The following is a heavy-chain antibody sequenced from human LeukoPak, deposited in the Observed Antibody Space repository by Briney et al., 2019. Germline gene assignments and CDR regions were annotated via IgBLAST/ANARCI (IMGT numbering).Heavy chain of an antibody. J-gene: IGHJ6*02. Sequence: GGSLRLSCAASGFTFSSYDMHWVRHATGKGLEWVSAIFTAGDTYYPGSVKGRFTISRENAKNSLYLQMNSLRAGDTAVYYCARAGQGYSYGYEDGMDVWGQGTTVTVSS. CDR2: IFTAGDT. V-gene: IGHV3-13*01. CDR1: GFTFSSYD. D-gene: IGHD5-18*01. CDR3: ARAGQGYSYGYEDGMDV.